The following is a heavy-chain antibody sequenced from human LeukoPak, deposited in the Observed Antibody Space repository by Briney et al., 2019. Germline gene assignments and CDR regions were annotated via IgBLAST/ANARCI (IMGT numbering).Heavy chain of an antibody. V-gene: IGHV3-21*01. CDR1: GFTFSRYS. Sequence: PGGSLRLSCAASGFTFSRYSMNWVRQAPGKGLEWVSSISSSSSYIYYADSVKGRFTISRDNSKNTLYLQMNSLRVEDTAVYYCARGSDWSHYFDYWGQGTLVTVSS. J-gene: IGHJ4*02. CDR2: ISSSSSYI. CDR3: ARGSDWSHYFDY. D-gene: IGHD6-19*01.